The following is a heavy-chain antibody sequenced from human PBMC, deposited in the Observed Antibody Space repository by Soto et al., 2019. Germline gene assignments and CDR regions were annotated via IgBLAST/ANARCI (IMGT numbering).Heavy chain of an antibody. Sequence: EVQLLESGGGLVQPGGSLRLSCAASGFTFISDAMSWVRQAPGKGPEWVSGISGSGGSTYYADSVKGRFTISRDNSKNTLYLQMTSLRAEDTAVYYCARDADSCFVVWGQGALITVSS. CDR2: ISGSGGST. J-gene: IGHJ4*02. D-gene: IGHD3-3*01. V-gene: IGHV3-23*01. CDR3: ARDADSCFVV. CDR1: GFTFISDA.